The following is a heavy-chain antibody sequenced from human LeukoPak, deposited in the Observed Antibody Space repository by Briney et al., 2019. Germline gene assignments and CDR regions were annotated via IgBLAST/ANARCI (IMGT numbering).Heavy chain of an antibody. CDR3: ARDALYDSSGYRGGYFDY. J-gene: IGHJ4*02. CDR1: GFTFSGSA. D-gene: IGHD3-22*01. CDR2: IRSKRNNSAT. Sequence: GGSLRLSCAASGFTFSGSAMHWVRQASGKGLEWVGRIRSKRNNSATAYAASVKGRFTISRDDSKNTTYLQLNSLKTEDTAVYYCARDALYDSSGYRGGYFDYWGQGTLVTVSS. V-gene: IGHV3-73*01.